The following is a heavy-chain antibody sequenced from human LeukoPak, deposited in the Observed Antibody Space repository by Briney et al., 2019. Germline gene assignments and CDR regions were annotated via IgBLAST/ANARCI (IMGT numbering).Heavy chain of an antibody. CDR3: AKDPHGGNSYYFDY. D-gene: IGHD4-23*01. CDR2: ISYDGSNK. Sequence: GGSLRLSCAASGFTFSSYGMHWVRQAPGKGLEWVAVISYDGSNKYCADSVKGRFTISRDNSKNTLYLQMNSLRAEDTAVYYCAKDPHGGNSYYFDYWGQGTLVTVSS. J-gene: IGHJ4*02. CDR1: GFTFSSYG. V-gene: IGHV3-30*18.